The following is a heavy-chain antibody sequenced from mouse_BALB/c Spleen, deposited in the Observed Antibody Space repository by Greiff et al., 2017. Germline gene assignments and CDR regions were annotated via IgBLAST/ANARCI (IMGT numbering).Heavy chain of an antibody. V-gene: IGHV1S81*02. J-gene: IGHJ2*01. Sequence: QVQLQQSGAELVKPGASVKLSCKASGYTFTSYYMYWVKQRPGQGLEWIGEINPSNGGTNFNEKFKSKATLTVDKSSSTAYMQLSSLTSEDSAVYYCTRRGLRQSFDYWGQGTTLTVSS. D-gene: IGHD2-4*01. CDR1: GYTFTSYY. CDR2: INPSNGGT. CDR3: TRRGLRQSFDY.